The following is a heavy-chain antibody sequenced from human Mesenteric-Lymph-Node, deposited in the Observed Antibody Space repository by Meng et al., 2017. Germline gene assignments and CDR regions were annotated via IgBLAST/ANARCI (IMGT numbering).Heavy chain of an antibody. CDR2: INPNFGTA. V-gene: IGHV1-69*06. Sequence: SVKVSCKASGDTFSSYDISWVRQAPGQGLEWMGGINPNFGTANYAQKFQGRVTITADKSTSTAYMELSSLRSEDTAVYYCARGENALGGFVVLVAATQSAFDIWGQGTMVTVSS. CDR3: ARGENALGGFVVLVAATQSAFDI. CDR1: GDTFSSYD. J-gene: IGHJ3*02. D-gene: IGHD2-15*01.